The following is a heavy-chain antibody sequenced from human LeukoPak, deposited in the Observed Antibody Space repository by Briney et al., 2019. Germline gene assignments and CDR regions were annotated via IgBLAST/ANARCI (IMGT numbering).Heavy chain of an antibody. CDR3: VRRNYGSGRIDP. CDR1: GGSISSSDYL. Sequence: SETLSLTCTVSGGSISSSDYLWAWVRQPPGKGLEWIGGFYYNGVISYNPSLKRRVTISVDTSKDQFSLKVTSVTAADTAVYYCVRRNYGSGRIDPWGQGTLVTVSS. J-gene: IGHJ5*02. V-gene: IGHV4-39*01. D-gene: IGHD3-10*01. CDR2: FYYNGVI.